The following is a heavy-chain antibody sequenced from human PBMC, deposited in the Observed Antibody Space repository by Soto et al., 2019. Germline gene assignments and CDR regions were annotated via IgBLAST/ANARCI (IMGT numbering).Heavy chain of an antibody. CDR2: IYYSGST. J-gene: IGHJ4*02. CDR3: ARTIVDKAMVTLLDY. D-gene: IGHD5-18*01. CDR1: GGSISSGDYY. V-gene: IGHV4-30-4*01. Sequence: SETLSLTCTVSGGSISSGDYYWSWIRQPPGKGLEWIGYIYYSGSTYYNPSLKSRVTISVDTSKNQFSLKLSSVTAADTAVYYCARTIVDKAMVTLLDYWGQGTLVTVSS.